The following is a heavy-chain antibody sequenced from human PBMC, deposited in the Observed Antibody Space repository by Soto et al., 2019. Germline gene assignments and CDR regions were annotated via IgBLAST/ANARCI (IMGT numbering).Heavy chain of an antibody. D-gene: IGHD3-3*01. Sequence: GGPLRLSCETSGFTFVNYGMGLARQAPGKGLYWVSGISSRRRTYYADSVTGRFTIPRDNSKNTLYLQMDTLRADDTAVYYCAKVAQSGVVIEYFDSWGQGSLVTVPS. CDR1: GFTFVNYG. CDR3: AKVAQSGVVIEYFDS. V-gene: IGHV3-23*01. CDR2: ISSRRRT. J-gene: IGHJ4*02.